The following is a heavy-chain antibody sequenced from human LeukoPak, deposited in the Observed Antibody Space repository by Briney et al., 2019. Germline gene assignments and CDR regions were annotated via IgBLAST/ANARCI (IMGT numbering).Heavy chain of an antibody. CDR3: AKSASYDSSGYYYYYYGMDV. CDR2: INSDGSST. D-gene: IGHD3-22*01. Sequence: GGSLRLSCAASGFTFSSYWMPWVRQAPGKGLVWVSRINSDGSSTSYADSVKGRFTISRDNAKNTLYLQMNSLRAEDTAVYYCAKSASYDSSGYYYYYYGMDVWGQGTTVTVSS. CDR1: GFTFSSYW. J-gene: IGHJ6*02. V-gene: IGHV3-74*01.